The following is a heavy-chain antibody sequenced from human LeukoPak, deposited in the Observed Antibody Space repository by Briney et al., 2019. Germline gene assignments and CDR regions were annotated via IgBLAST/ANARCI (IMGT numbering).Heavy chain of an antibody. J-gene: IGHJ4*02. Sequence: GGSLRLSCADSGFTFSNFWMSWVRQAPGKGLEWVANINQDGTEKYYVDSVKGRFTISRDNSKNTLYLQMNSLRAEDTAVYYCAKEIGVATITGGDYFDYWGQGTLVTVSS. V-gene: IGHV3-7*03. D-gene: IGHD5-12*01. CDR1: GFTFSNFW. CDR3: AKEIGVATITGGDYFDY. CDR2: INQDGTEK.